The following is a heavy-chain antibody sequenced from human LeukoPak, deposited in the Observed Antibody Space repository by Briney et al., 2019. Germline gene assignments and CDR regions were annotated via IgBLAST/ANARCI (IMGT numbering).Heavy chain of an antibody. CDR2: FDPEDGET. Sequence: EASVKVSCKVSGYTLTELSMHWERQAPGKGLEWMGGFDPEDGETIYAQKFQGRVTRTEDTSTDTAYMELSSLRSEDTAVYYCATLPYSIAAADFDYWGQGTLVTVSS. CDR1: GYTLTELS. J-gene: IGHJ4*02. CDR3: ATLPYSIAAADFDY. D-gene: IGHD6-13*01. V-gene: IGHV1-24*01.